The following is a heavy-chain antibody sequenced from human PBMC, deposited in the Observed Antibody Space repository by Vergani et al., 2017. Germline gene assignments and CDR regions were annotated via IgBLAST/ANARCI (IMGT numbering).Heavy chain of an antibody. CDR2: IYYSGST. J-gene: IGHJ6*03. CDR1: GSSIRSTFYY. CDR3: ARHKEQLVPGNYYYYYYMDV. V-gene: IGHV4-39*01. Sequence: QLQLQESDPGLVKPSETLSLTCTVSGSSIRSTFYYWGWIRQPPGKGLEWIGTIYYSGSTYYNPSLKSRVTISVDTSKNQFSLKLNSVTAADTAVYYCARHKEQLVPGNYYYYYYMDVWGKETTVTVSS. D-gene: IGHD6-13*01.